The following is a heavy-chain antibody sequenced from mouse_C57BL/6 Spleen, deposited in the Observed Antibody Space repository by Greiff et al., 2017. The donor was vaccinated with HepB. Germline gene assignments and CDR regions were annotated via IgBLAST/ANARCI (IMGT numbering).Heavy chain of an antibody. CDR1: GYTFTSST. D-gene: IGHD2-4*01. J-gene: IGHJ1*03. CDR3: ARSDYDEWYFDV. Sequence: VKLMESGAELARPGASVKMSCKASGYTFTSSTMHWVKQRPGQGLEGIGYINPSSGYTKYNQKFKDKATLTADKSSSTAYMQLSSLTSEDSAVYYCARSDYDEWYFDVWGTGTTVTVSS. V-gene: IGHV1-4*01. CDR2: INPSSGYT.